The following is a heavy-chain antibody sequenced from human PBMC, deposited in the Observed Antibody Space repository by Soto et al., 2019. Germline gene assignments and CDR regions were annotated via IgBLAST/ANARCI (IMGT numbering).Heavy chain of an antibody. CDR3: AKGAGYCDY. CDR2: IIPILNVT. V-gene: IGHV1-69*02. CDR1: GGAFISYT. J-gene: IGHJ4*02. Sequence: QVQLVQSGAEVKPPGSSVKVSCKASGGAFISYTIIWVRQAPGRRLEWMGRIIPILNVTNYAQTFQGRVTITADKSTSTAYMELSSLRSEDTAVYFCAKGAGYCDYWGQGTLVTVSS.